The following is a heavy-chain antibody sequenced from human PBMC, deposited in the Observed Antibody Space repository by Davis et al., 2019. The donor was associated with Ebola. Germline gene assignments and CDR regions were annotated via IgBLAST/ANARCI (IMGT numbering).Heavy chain of an antibody. J-gene: IGHJ4*02. V-gene: IGHV1-46*01. Sequence: AASVKVSCKASGYTFTSYYMHWVRQAPGQGLEWMGIINPSGGSTSYAQKFQGRVTMTRDTSTSTVYMELSSLRSEDTAVYYCARDGVPRARVGATYYFDYWGQGTLVTVPS. CDR1: GYTFTSYY. CDR2: INPSGGST. D-gene: IGHD1-26*01. CDR3: ARDGVPRARVGATYYFDY.